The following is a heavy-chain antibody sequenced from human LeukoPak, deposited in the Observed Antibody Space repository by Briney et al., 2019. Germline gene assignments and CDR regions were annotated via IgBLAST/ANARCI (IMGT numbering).Heavy chain of an antibody. V-gene: IGHV3-7*03. Sequence: GGSLRLSCTASGFTFSGGWTTWVRQAPGKGLEWVANIREDGTEKNYVDSVKGRFTISRDNAKNSLYLQMNSLRAEDTALYYGAKDTHYDILTGPQNYWGQGTLVTVSS. CDR2: IREDGTEK. CDR1: GFTFSGGW. J-gene: IGHJ4*02. D-gene: IGHD3-9*01. CDR3: AKDTHYDILTGPQNY.